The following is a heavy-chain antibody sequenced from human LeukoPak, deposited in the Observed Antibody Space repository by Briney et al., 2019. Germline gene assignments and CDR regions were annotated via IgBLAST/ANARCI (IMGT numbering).Heavy chain of an antibody. J-gene: IGHJ4*02. CDR2: INQEGSEK. Sequence: GGSLRLSCAASGFTFSSYGMSWLRQAPGKGLEWVANINQEGSEKYYGDSVKGRFTISRDNAKNTLYLEMNSLRAEDTAVYYCARVRFLEWSDYWGQGTLVTVSS. CDR3: ARVRFLEWSDY. V-gene: IGHV3-7*01. CDR1: GFTFSSYG. D-gene: IGHD3-3*01.